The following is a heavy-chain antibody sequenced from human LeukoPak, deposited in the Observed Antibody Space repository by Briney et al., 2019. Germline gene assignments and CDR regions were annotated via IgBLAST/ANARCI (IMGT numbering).Heavy chain of an antibody. CDR2: IYPGDSDT. Sequence: GESLKISCQGSGYSSTSYWIGWVRQMPGKGLEWMGIIYPGDSDTRYSPSFQGQVTISADKSTSTAYLQWSSLKASDTAVYYCARHIYSGSYYLDYWGQGTLVTVSS. D-gene: IGHD1-26*01. CDR3: ARHIYSGSYYLDY. V-gene: IGHV5-51*01. CDR1: GYSSTSYW. J-gene: IGHJ4*02.